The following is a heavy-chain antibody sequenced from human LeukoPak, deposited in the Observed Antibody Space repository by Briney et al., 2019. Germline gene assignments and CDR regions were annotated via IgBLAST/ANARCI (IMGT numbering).Heavy chain of an antibody. D-gene: IGHD2-21*01. CDR3: ARHLNNCGDDCYIFDY. Sequence: SETLSLTCTVSGGSVSSYYWNWIRQPPGKGLEWIGNFYDSGSTNYNPSLKSRVTISVDTSKNHFSLKLTSVTAADTAVYYCARHLNNCGDDCYIFDYWGQGTLVTVSS. CDR2: FYDSGST. J-gene: IGHJ4*02. CDR1: GGSVSSYY. V-gene: IGHV4-59*08.